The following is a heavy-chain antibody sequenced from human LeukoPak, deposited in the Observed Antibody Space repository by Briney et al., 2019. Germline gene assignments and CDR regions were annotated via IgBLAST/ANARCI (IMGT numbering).Heavy chain of an antibody. D-gene: IGHD3-22*01. Sequence: SETLSLTCTVSGGSISSYDWSWIRQPAGKGLEWIGRTYTSGSTNYNPSLKSRVTISVDTSKNQFSLKLSSVTAADTAVYYCARYNDSSGYYYVGYWGQGTLVTVSS. V-gene: IGHV4-4*07. J-gene: IGHJ4*02. CDR3: ARYNDSSGYYYVGY. CDR1: GGSISSYD. CDR2: TYTSGST.